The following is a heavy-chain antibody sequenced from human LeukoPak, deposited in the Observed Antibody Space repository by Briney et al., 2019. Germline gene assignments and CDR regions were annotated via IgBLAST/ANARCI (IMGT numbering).Heavy chain of an antibody. CDR2: IIPILGIA. CDR3: ARDPRYCSSTSCYQSDI. V-gene: IGHV1-69*04. D-gene: IGHD2-2*01. Sequence: ASVKVSCKASGGAFSSYAISWVRQAPGQGLEWMGRIIPILGIAIYAQKFQGRVTITADKSTSTAYMELSSLRSEDTAVYYCARDPRYCSSTSCYQSDIWGQGTMVTVSS. J-gene: IGHJ3*02. CDR1: GGAFSSYA.